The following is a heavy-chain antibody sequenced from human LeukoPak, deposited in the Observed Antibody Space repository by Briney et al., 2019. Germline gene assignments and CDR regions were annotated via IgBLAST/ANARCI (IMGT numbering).Heavy chain of an antibody. D-gene: IGHD1-14*01. CDR1: GYTFTSNY. J-gene: IGHJ4*02. CDR3: ARDHGGPAGKLIVY. Sequence: ASVKVSCKASGYTFTSNYIHWVRQAPGQGLEWMGMIYPRDGSTSYAQKFQGRVTVTRDTSTSTVYMELSSLRSEDTAVYYCARDHGGPAGKLIVYWGQGTLVTVSS. CDR2: IYPRDGST. V-gene: IGHV1-46*01.